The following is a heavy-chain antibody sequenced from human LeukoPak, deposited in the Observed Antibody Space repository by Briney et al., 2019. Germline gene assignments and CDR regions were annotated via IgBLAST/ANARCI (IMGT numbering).Heavy chain of an antibody. V-gene: IGHV1-8*01. CDR1: GYTFTSYD. J-gene: IGHJ6*02. CDR3: ARAVAGGSYYGMDV. CDR2: MNPNSGNT. Sequence: GASVKVSCKASGYTFTSYDINWVRQATGQGLEWMGWMNPNSGNTGYAQKFQGRVTMTRNTSISTAYMELNSLRPEDTAVYYCARAVAGGSYYGMDVWGQGTTVTVSS. D-gene: IGHD6-19*01.